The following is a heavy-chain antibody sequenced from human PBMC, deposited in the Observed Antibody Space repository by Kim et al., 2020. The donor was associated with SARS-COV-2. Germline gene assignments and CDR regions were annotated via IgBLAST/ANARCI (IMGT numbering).Heavy chain of an antibody. V-gene: IGHV4-34*01. J-gene: IGHJ4*02. CDR3: ARGSTVTNFDY. Sequence: SETLSLTCAVYGGSFSGYYWSWFFWSLGQGLVLFGAFPLRGVPPLPPCLPRCVFSSVDTSTIQFSLKLSSVTAADTAVYYCARGSTVTNFDYWGQGTLVTVSS. D-gene: IGHD4-17*01. CDR1: GGSFSGYY. CDR2: FPLRGVP.